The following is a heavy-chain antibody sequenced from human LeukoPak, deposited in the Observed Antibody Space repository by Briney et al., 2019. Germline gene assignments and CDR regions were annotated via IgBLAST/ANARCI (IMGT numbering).Heavy chain of an antibody. CDR3: AKELRGSGSYCRAFDI. V-gene: IGHV3-30*18. CDR2: ISYDGSNK. Sequence: PGGSLRLSCAASGFTFSSYGMHWVRQAPGKGLEWVAVISYDGSNKYYADSVKGRFTISRDNSKNTLYLQMNSLRAEDTAVYYCAKELRGSGSYCRAFDIWGQGTMVTVSS. CDR1: GFTFSSYG. J-gene: IGHJ3*02. D-gene: IGHD3-10*01.